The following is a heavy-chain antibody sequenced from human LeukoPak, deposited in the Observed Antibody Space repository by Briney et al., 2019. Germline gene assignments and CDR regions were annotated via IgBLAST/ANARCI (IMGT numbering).Heavy chain of an antibody. V-gene: IGHV1-2*02. D-gene: IGHD3-3*01. J-gene: IGHJ6*03. Sequence: ASVKVSCKAAGYTFTGYYMHWVRQAPGQGLEWMGWINPKSGGTNYAQKFQGRVTMTRDTSFSTAYMELSRLRSDDTAVYYCARSFYDPYYFYMDVWGKGTTVTVSS. CDR1: GYTFTGYY. CDR2: INPKSGGT. CDR3: ARSFYDPYYFYMDV.